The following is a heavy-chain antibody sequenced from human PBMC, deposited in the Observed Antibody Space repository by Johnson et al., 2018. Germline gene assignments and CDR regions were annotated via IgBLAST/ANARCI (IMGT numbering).Heavy chain of an antibody. D-gene: IGHD1-1*01. J-gene: IGHJ6*03. CDR2: ISYDGSNE. Sequence: QVQLVESGGGVVQPGRSLRLSCAASGFTFSSNGMHWARQAPGKGLDWVAVISYDGSNEYYADSVKGQFTISRDNSKNTLFLQMNSLRGEDTAVYYCAKGIGERRRSQYYYYYMDVWGKGTTVTVSS. V-gene: IGHV3-30*18. CDR1: GFTFSSNG. CDR3: AKGIGERRRSQYYYYYMDV.